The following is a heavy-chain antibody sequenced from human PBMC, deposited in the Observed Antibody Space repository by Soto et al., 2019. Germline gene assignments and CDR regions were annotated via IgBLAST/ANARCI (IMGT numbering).Heavy chain of an antibody. D-gene: IGHD3-22*01. CDR3: ARGTGITMIVGTLAY. J-gene: IGHJ4*02. CDR2: ISYDGSNK. CDR1: GFTFSSYA. V-gene: IGHV3-30-3*01. Sequence: QVQLVESGGGVVQPGRSLRLSCAASGFTFSSYAMHWVRQAPGKGLEWVAVISYDGSNKYYADSVKGRFTISRDNSKNTLYMQMNSLRAEHTAVYYCARGTGITMIVGTLAYWGQGTLVTVSS.